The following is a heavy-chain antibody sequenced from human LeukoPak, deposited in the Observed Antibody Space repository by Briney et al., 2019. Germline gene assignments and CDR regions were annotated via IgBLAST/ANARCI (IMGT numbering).Heavy chain of an antibody. J-gene: IGHJ3*02. CDR1: GFTVSSNY. D-gene: IGHD1-26*01. CDR2: IRYDGSNK. V-gene: IGHV3-30*02. CDR3: AKGGEGWELHYGAFDI. Sequence: GGSLRLSCAASGFTVSSNYMSWVRQAPGKGLEWVAFIRYDGSNKYYADSVKGRFTISRDNSKNTLYLQMNSLRAEDTAVYYCAKGGEGWELHYGAFDIWGQGTMDTVSS.